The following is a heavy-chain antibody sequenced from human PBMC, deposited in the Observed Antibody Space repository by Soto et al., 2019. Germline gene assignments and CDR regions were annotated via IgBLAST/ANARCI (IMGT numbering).Heavy chain of an antibody. Sequence: ASVKVSCKASGYTFTSYYMHWVRQAPGQGLEWMGIINPSGGSTSYAQKFQGRVTMTRDTSTSTVYMELSSLRSEDTAVYYCARDSAVDTAMVYTEFLLAAWGQGTLVTVS. CDR2: INPSGGST. V-gene: IGHV1-46*01. D-gene: IGHD5-18*01. J-gene: IGHJ4*02. CDR3: ARDSAVDTAMVYTEFLLAA. CDR1: GYTFTSYY.